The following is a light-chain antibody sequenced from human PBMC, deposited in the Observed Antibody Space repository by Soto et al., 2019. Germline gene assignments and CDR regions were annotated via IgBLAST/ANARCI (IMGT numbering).Light chain of an antibody. Sequence: IRMHQYPCTLSLSPGERAALSCRASQSVSSDLAWYHQKPGQAPRLLIYGASTRATGIPARFSGSGSGTEFTLTINSLQSEDFAVYYCQQYNNWPRTFGQGTKVDIK. CDR1: QSVSSD. CDR3: QQYNNWPRT. CDR2: GAS. J-gene: IGKJ1*01. V-gene: IGKV3-15*01.